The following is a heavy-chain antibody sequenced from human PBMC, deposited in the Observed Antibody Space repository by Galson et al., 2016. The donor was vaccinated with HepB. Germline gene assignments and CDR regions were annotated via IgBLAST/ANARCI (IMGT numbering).Heavy chain of an antibody. CDR1: GFTFSNFW. CDR2: IKPDGNQM. CDR3: AEMPTVDW. Sequence: SLRLSCAASGFTFSNFWMNWVRRVPGKGLEWVGNIKPDGNQMNYADSVKGRFTISRDNDRTSLYLQMNSLRAEDTAVYFCAEMPTVDWWGQGTLVTVSS. D-gene: IGHD5-24*01. J-gene: IGHJ4*01. V-gene: IGHV3-7*03.